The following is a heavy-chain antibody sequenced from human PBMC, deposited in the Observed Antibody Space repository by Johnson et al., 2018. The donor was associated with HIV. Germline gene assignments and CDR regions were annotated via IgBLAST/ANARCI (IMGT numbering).Heavy chain of an antibody. J-gene: IGHJ3*02. Sequence: QVQLVESGGGVVQPGRSLRLSCAASGFTFNSYPMHWVRQAPGKGLEWVAVISYDGNNKYYAASLKGRFTISRDNSKNHLYLHMNSLRAEDTALYYCTRVRMTPPLGALDIWGQGTMVTVSS. CDR1: GFTFNSYP. CDR2: ISYDGNNK. CDR3: TRVRMTPPLGALDI. V-gene: IGHV3-30*04. D-gene: IGHD1-14*01.